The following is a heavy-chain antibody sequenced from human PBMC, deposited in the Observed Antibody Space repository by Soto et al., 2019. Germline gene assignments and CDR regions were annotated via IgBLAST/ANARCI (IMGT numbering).Heavy chain of an antibody. V-gene: IGHV3-33*01. CDR3: ARDQTDSGGYSDS. D-gene: IGHD2-15*01. Sequence: QVQLVESGGGVVQPGGSLRLSCEASGFPFSSYGIHWVRQAPGKGLEWLAIILNDGSNEYYADSVKGRFTISRDNSKNTVYLQVSNLRAEDTAVYFCARDQTDSGGYSDSWGQGTLVTVSS. CDR1: GFPFSSYG. J-gene: IGHJ4*02. CDR2: ILNDGSNE.